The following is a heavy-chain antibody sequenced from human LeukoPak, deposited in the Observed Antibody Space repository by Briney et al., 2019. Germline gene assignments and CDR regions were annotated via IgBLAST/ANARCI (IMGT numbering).Heavy chain of an antibody. CDR3: AKGWGAYYYGWGGRFFDH. CDR1: GFTFSSYG. J-gene: IGHJ4*02. D-gene: IGHD3-10*01. Sequence: PGGSLRLSCAASGFTFSSYGMHWVRQAPGKGLEWVAFIRYDGSNKYYADSVKGRFTISRDNSKNTLYLQMNSLRAEDTAVYYCAKGWGAYYYGWGGRFFDHGGQGPLVTVS. CDR2: IRYDGSNK. V-gene: IGHV3-30*02.